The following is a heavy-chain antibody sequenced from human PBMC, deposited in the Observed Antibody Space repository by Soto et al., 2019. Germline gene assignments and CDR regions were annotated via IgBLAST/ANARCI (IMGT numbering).Heavy chain of an antibody. V-gene: IGHV4-34*01. Sequence: SETLSLTCAVYGGSFSGYYWSWIRQPPGKGLEWIGEINHSGSTNYNPSLKSRVTISVDTSKNQFSLKLSSVTAADTAVYYCARRLIAVAGTSGGNWFDPWGQGTLVTVSS. D-gene: IGHD6-19*01. CDR1: GGSFSGYY. J-gene: IGHJ5*02. CDR2: INHSGST. CDR3: ARRLIAVAGTSGGNWFDP.